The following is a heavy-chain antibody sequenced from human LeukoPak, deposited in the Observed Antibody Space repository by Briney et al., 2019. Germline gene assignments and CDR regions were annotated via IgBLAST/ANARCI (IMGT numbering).Heavy chain of an antibody. CDR3: AKDRQGVRGNYFDY. D-gene: IGHD3-10*01. Sequence: PGGSLRLSCAASGFTFSVSGMHWVRQAPGKGLEWVAFIRSDGYTKYYADSVKGRFTISRDNSKNTLYLQMNSLRAEDTAVYYCAKDRQGVRGNYFDYWGQGTLVTVSS. CDR2: IRSDGYTK. J-gene: IGHJ4*02. CDR1: GFTFSVSG. V-gene: IGHV3-30*02.